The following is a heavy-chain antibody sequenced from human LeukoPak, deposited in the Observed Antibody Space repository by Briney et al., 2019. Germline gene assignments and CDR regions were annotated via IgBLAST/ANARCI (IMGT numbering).Heavy chain of an antibody. J-gene: IGHJ6*02. CDR1: GGPFSGYY. Sequence: PSETLSLTCAVYGGPFSGYYWSWIRQPPGKGLEWIGEINHSGSTNYNPSLKSRVTISVDTSKDQFSLKLSSVTAADTAVYYCATSYGMDVWGQGATVTVSS. CDR2: INHSGST. V-gene: IGHV4-34*01. CDR3: ATSYGMDV.